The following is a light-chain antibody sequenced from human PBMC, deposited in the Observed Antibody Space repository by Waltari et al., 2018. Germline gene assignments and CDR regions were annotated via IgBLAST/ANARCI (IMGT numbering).Light chain of an antibody. J-gene: IGKJ1*01. Sequence: EVVMTQSPATLSVSPGQRATLSCRASQSVSTNVAWYQQKPGQAPRLLIYGASTRATDIPARFSGSWSGTEFSLTISSLQSEDFAVYFCQQYDNWPPWTFGQGTKVEIK. V-gene: IGKV3-15*01. CDR2: GAS. CDR3: QQYDNWPPWT. CDR1: QSVSTN.